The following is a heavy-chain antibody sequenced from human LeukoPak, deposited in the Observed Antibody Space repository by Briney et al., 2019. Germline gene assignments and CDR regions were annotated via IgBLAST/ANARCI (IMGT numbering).Heavy chain of an antibody. V-gene: IGHV4-39*01. CDR2: IYYSGSP. J-gene: IGHJ3*02. CDR3: ARYESAAAGHAFDI. D-gene: IGHD6-13*01. Sequence: SETLSLTCTVSGGSISSSSYYWGWIRQPPGKELEWIGSIYYSGSPYYNPSLKSRVTISVDTSKNQFSLKLSSVTAADTAMYYCARYESAAAGHAFDIWGQGTMVTVSS. CDR1: GGSISSSSYY.